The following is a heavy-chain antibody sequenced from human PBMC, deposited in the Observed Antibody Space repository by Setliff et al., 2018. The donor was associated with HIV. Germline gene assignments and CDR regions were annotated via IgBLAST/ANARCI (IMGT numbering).Heavy chain of an antibody. Sequence: SETLSLTCTVSGGSISNYYWSWIRQPPGKGLEWIASTQYSDSSHYNPSLQSRVTISVDTSTKQFSLYLSSVNETDTAVYYCARSGYTSGFYWVFGAFGVWGQGKMVT. J-gene: IGHJ3*01. CDR3: ARSGYTSGFYWVFGAFGV. CDR1: GGSISNYY. CDR2: TQYSDSS. D-gene: IGHD3-22*01. V-gene: IGHV4-59*01.